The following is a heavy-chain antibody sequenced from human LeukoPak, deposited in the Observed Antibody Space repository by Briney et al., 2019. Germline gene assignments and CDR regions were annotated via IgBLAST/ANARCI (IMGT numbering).Heavy chain of an antibody. CDR2: TYYRSKWYN. J-gene: IGHJ6*02. CDR3: AKNYYYYGMDV. Sequence: SQTLSLTCALSGDSVSSNSAAWTWIRQSPSRGLEWLGRTYYRSKWYNDYAVSVKSRITINPDTSKNQFSLQLNSVTPEDTAVYYCAKNYYYYGMDVWGQGTTVTVSS. CDR1: GDSVSSNSAA. V-gene: IGHV6-1*01.